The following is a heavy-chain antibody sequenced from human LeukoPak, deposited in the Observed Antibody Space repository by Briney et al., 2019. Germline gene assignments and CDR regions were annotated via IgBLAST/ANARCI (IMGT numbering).Heavy chain of an antibody. CDR1: GYPFTGYY. J-gene: IGHJ4*02. Sequence: GASVKVSCKASGYPFTGYYLHWVRQAPGQGLERMGWINPNSGFTNYAQKFQGRVTMTRDTSISTAYMELSRLRSDGTAVYYCARLADCSSSSCRSFDYWGQGTLVTVSS. V-gene: IGHV1-2*02. D-gene: IGHD2-2*01. CDR3: ARLADCSSSSCRSFDY. CDR2: INPNSGFT.